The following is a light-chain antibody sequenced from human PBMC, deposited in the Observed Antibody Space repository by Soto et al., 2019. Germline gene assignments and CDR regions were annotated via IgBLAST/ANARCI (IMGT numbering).Light chain of an antibody. CDR3: QQYGGSPPWA. Sequence: EIVLTQSPGTLSLSPGERATLSCRASQSVSSTFLAWYQQKPGQAPRLLISGASMRATGIPDRFSGSGSGTDLALTISRLEPEDFAVYYCQQYGGSPPWAFGQGTKVEIK. CDR2: GAS. CDR1: QSVSSTF. J-gene: IGKJ1*01. V-gene: IGKV3-20*01.